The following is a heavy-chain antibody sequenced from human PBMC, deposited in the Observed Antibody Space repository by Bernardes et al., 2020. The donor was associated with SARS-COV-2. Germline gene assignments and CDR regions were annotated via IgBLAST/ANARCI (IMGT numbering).Heavy chain of an antibody. V-gene: IGHV1-24*01. CDR3: ATGLSRDSSGYYYFWQFDY. CDR1: GYTLTELS. Sequence: ASVKVSCKVSGYTLTELSMHWVRQAPGKGLEWMGGFDPEDGETIYAQKFQGRVTMTEDTSTDTAYMELSSLRSEDTAVYYCATGLSRDSSGYYYFWQFDYWGQGTLVTVSS. D-gene: IGHD3-22*01. CDR2: FDPEDGET. J-gene: IGHJ4*02.